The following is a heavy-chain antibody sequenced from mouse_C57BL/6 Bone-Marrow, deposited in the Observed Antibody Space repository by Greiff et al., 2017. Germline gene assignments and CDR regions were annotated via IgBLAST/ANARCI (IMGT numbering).Heavy chain of an antibody. V-gene: IGHV1-42*01. J-gene: IGHJ3*01. CDR3: ARGIYYGYAWFAY. CDR2: INPSTGGT. Sequence: EVQLQQSGPELVKPGASVKISCKASGYSFTGYYMNWVKQSPEKSLEWIGEINPSTGGTTYNQKFKAKATLTVDKSSSPAYMQLKSLTSEDSAVYYCARGIYYGYAWFAYWGQGTLVTVSA. CDR1: GYSFTGYY. D-gene: IGHD2-2*01.